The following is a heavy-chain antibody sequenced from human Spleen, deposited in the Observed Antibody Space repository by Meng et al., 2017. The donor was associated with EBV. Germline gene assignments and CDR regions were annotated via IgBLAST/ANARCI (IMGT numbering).Heavy chain of an antibody. CDR1: GFTFTRYW. D-gene: IGHD6-25*01. J-gene: IGHJ4*02. V-gene: IGHV3-74*01. CDR3: SRDLAGSDDD. CDR2: TNEDGRIT. Sequence: GQVLASGGGAVHSGGSRRLSCAASGFTFTRYWMHRVRQVPGKGLIWVSRTNEDGRITNYADSVKGRFTISRDNTKNILYLQMNSLRAEDTAVYFCSRDLAGSDDDWGQGTLVTVSS.